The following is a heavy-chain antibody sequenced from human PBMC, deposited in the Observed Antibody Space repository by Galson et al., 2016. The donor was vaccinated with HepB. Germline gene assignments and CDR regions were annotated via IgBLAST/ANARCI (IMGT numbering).Heavy chain of an antibody. Sequence: SLRLSCAGSGFLFTNYTMHWVRQAPGEGLEWVGRSRDKAHSYTTEYAASVKGRFAISRDESENSLYLQMNSLKTEDTAVYYCARDFYDGSCHYMDYWGRGTLVTVSS. CDR1: GFLFTNYT. J-gene: IGHJ4*02. D-gene: IGHD2/OR15-2a*01. CDR3: ARDFYDGSCHYMDY. V-gene: IGHV3-72*01. CDR2: SRDKAHSYTT.